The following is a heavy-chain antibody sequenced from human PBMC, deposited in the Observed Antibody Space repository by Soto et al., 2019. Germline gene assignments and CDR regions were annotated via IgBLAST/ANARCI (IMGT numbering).Heavy chain of an antibody. Sequence: SETLSLTCTVSGGSISSGGYYWSWIRQHPGKGLEWIGYIYYSGSTYYNPSLKSRVTISVDTSKNQFSLKLSSVTAADTAVYYCARAPPYGSGSYYPDYWGQGTLVTVSS. CDR3: ARAPPYGSGSYYPDY. V-gene: IGHV4-31*03. CDR1: GGSISSGGYY. CDR2: IYYSGST. J-gene: IGHJ4*02. D-gene: IGHD3-10*01.